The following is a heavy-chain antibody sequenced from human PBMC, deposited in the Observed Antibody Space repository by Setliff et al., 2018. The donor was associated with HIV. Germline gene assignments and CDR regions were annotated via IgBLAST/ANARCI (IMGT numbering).Heavy chain of an antibody. D-gene: IGHD1-1*01. CDR2: IKSEADGGTE. V-gene: IGHV3-15*01. J-gene: IGHJ4*02. Sequence: GGSLRLSCAASGFIFNKAWMSWVRQAPGKGLEWIGRIKSEADGGTEESAAFLKGRFTISRDDSKNTLFLQMNSLKVEDTALYYCTTAGHGSLDFDYWGQGTRVTVSS. CDR1: GFIFNKAW. CDR3: TTAGHGSLDFDY.